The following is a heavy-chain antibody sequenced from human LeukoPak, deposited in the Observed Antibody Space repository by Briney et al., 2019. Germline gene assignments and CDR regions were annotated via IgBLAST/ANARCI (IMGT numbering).Heavy chain of an antibody. CDR1: GYTLTSYY. CDR2: INPSGGST. Sequence: ASVKVSRKASGYTLTSYYMHWVRQAPGQGLEWMGIINPSGGSTSYAQEFQGRVTMTRDTSTSTVYMELSSLRSEDTAVYYCARDRGYSGSRRPANYFDYWGQGTLVTVSS. CDR3: ARDRGYSGSRRPANYFDY. J-gene: IGHJ4*02. V-gene: IGHV1-46*01. D-gene: IGHD1-26*01.